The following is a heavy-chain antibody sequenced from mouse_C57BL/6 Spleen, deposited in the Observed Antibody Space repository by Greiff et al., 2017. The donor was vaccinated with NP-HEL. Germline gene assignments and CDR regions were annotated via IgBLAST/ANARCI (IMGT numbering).Heavy chain of an antibody. CDR1: GFTFSSYG. CDR3: ARGYDYAGYFDY. CDR2: ISSGGSYT. D-gene: IGHD2-4*01. Sequence: EVQLVESGGDLVKPGGSLKLSCAASGFTFSSYGMSWVRQTPDKRLEWVATISSGGSYTYYPDSVKGRFTISRDNAKNTLYLQMSSLKSEDTAMYYCARGYDYAGYFDYWGQGTTLTVSS. V-gene: IGHV5-6*01. J-gene: IGHJ2*01.